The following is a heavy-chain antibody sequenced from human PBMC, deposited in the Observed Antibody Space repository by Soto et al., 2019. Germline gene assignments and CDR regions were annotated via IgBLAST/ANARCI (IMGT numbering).Heavy chain of an antibody. CDR1: GGSISSYY. CDR2: IYYSGST. Sequence: SETLSLTCTVSGGSISSYYWSWIRQPPGKGLEWIGYIYYSGSTNYNPSLKSRVTISVDTSKNQFSLKLSSVTAADTAVYYCARLGYSGYEHTFDYWGQGTLVTVSS. V-gene: IGHV4-59*08. CDR3: ARLGYSGYEHTFDY. D-gene: IGHD5-12*01. J-gene: IGHJ4*02.